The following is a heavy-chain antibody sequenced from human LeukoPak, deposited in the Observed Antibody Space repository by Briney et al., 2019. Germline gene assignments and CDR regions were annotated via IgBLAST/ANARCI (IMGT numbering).Heavy chain of an antibody. CDR2: TSYDGGNR. V-gene: IGHV3-30*01. Sequence: LGTSLRLSCAASGFTFTSYTMHWVRQPPGQGLEWVAATSYDGGNRYYADYVKGRFTISRDNSNNTLFLQMKSLRPEDTAVYFCARKSLWFKYYDYWGQGIWVTVSS. D-gene: IGHD2-21*01. J-gene: IGHJ4*02. CDR3: ARKSLWFKYYDY. CDR1: GFTFTSYT.